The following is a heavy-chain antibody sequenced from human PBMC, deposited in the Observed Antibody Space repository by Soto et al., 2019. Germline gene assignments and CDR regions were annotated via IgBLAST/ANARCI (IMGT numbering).Heavy chain of an antibody. V-gene: IGHV3-23*01. CDR3: VLEVRAKSFDH. CDR1: GFTFSDYG. J-gene: IGHJ4*02. CDR2: IISSGGST. Sequence: GGSLKLSCAVPGFTFSDYGMRWVRQGPGKGLEWVSTIISSGGSTYYADSVKGRFTISRDNSKNTLYLQMNSLRAEDTAIYYCVLEVRAKSFDHWGQGTLVTVSS.